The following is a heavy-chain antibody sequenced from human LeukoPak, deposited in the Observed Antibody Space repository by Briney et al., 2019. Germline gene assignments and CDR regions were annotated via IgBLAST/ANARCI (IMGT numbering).Heavy chain of an antibody. CDR3: AKGLLWFGELSGYFDY. CDR1: GFTFSSYA. D-gene: IGHD3-10*01. CDR2: ISGSGGST. V-gene: IGHV3-23*01. J-gene: IGHJ4*02. Sequence: GGSLRLSCAASGFTFSSYAMSWVRQAPGKGVEWVSAISGSGGSTYYADSVKGRFTISRDNSKNTLYLQMNSLRAEDTAVYYCAKGLLWFGELSGYFDYWGQGTLVTVSS.